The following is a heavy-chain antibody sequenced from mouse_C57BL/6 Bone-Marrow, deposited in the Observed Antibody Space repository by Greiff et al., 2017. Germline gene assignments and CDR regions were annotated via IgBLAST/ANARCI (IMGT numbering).Heavy chain of an antibody. CDR2: INPGSGGT. CDR1: GYAFTNYL. CDR3: AREGGY. Sequence: VQRVESGAELVRPGTSVKVSCKASGYAFTNYLIEWVKQRPGQGLEWIGVINPGSGGTNYNEKFKGKATLTADKSSSTAYMQLSSLTSEDSAVYFCAREGGYWGQGTTLTVSS. V-gene: IGHV1-54*01. J-gene: IGHJ2*01.